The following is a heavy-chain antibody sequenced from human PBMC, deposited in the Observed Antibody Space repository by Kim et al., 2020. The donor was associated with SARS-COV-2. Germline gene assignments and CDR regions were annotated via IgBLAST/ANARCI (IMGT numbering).Heavy chain of an antibody. CDR3: AGEEAYSSDY. V-gene: IGHV4-39*07. CDR1: GGSISSSSYY. D-gene: IGHD6-13*01. J-gene: IGHJ4*02. Sequence: SETLSLTCTVSGGSISSSSYYWGWIRQPPGKGLEWIGSIYYSGSTYYNPSLKSRVTISVDTSKNQFSLKLSSVTAADTAVYYCAGEEAYSSDYWGQGTLVTVSS. CDR2: IYYSGST.